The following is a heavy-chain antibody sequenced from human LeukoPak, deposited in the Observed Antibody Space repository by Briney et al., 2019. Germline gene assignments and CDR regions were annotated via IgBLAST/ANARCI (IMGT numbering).Heavy chain of an antibody. CDR3: ARHSMSAGSDWFDP. Sequence: SETLSLTCTVSGGSFSSSGYYWVWIRQPPGKGLEWIGSIYYSGTTYYNPSLKSRVTISVDTSKNQFSLKLSSVTAADTAVYYCARHSMSAGSDWFDPWGQGTLVTVSS. V-gene: IGHV4-39*01. J-gene: IGHJ5*02. D-gene: IGHD6-25*01. CDR2: IYYSGTT. CDR1: GGSFSSSGYY.